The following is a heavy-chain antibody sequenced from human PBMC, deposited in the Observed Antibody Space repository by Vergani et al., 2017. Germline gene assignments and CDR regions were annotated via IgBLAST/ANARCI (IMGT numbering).Heavy chain of an antibody. CDR1: GFTFSSYW. D-gene: IGHD1-26*01. Sequence: EVQLLESGGGLVQPGGSLRLSCAASGFTFSSYWMHWVRQAPGKGLVWVSRINSDGSSTSYADSVKGRFTISRDNAKNTLYLQMNSLRAEDTAVYYCAREEATDWYFDLWGRGTLVTVSS. J-gene: IGHJ2*01. V-gene: IGHV3-74*01. CDR2: INSDGSST. CDR3: AREEATDWYFDL.